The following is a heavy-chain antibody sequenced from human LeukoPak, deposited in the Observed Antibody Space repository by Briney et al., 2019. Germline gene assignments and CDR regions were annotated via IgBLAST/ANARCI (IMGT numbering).Heavy chain of an antibody. J-gene: IGHJ4*02. CDR1: RFTFSSYG. D-gene: IGHD3-16*01. CDR2: ISFDGSNK. V-gene: IGHV3-30*18. CDR3: AKDRLGFRIDYYFDY. Sequence: PGGSLRLSCAASRFTFSSYGMHWVRQAPGKGLEWVAVISFDGSNKYYTDSVKGRFTISRDNSKNTLYLQMNGLRAEDTAVYYCAKDRLGFRIDYYFDYWGQGTLVTVSS.